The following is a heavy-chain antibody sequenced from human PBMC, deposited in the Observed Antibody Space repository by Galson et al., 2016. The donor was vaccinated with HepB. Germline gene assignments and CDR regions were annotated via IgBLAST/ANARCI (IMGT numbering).Heavy chain of an antibody. CDR3: ARELVRSAFDL. Sequence: SLRLSCAASGFTFSSYWMHWVRQVPGKGLVWVSRINSDGSSTSYADSVKGRFTISRDNAKNSVYLQMNSLRDDDTAVYYCARELVRSAFDLWGQGTMVTVSS. D-gene: IGHD2-21*01. V-gene: IGHV3-74*01. CDR2: INSDGSST. J-gene: IGHJ3*01. CDR1: GFTFSSYW.